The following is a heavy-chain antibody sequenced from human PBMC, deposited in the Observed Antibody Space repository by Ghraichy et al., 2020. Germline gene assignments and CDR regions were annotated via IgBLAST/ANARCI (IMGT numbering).Heavy chain of an antibody. V-gene: IGHV3-74*01. D-gene: IGHD6-19*01. CDR2: VDTGGSTT. Sequence: LSLTCAASGFTFSSSWMHWVRQAPGKGLVWVSRVDTGGSTTNYADSVEGRFTISRDNAKNTLYLQMNNLRAEDTAVYYCVRDLAGRWGYWGQGTLVTVCS. CDR3: VRDLAGRWGY. J-gene: IGHJ4*02. CDR1: GFTFSSSW.